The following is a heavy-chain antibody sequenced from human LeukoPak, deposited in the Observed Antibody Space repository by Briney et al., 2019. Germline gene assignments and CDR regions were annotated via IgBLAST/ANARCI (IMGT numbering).Heavy chain of an antibody. CDR2: ISSSSSYI. J-gene: IGHJ4*02. V-gene: IGHV3-21*01. CDR1: GFTFSSYS. Sequence: GGSLRLSCAASGFTFSSYSMNWVRQAPGKGLEWVSSISSSSSYIYYADSVKGRFTISRDNAKNSLYLQMNSLRAEDTAVYYCARKGYCTNGVCFCDYWGQGTLVTVSS. D-gene: IGHD2-8*01. CDR3: ARKGYCTNGVCFCDY.